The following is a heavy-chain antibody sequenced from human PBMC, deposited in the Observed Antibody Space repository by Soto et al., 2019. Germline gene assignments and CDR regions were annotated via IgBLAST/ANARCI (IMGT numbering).Heavy chain of an antibody. CDR1: GYTFTSYG. CDR2: ISAYNGNT. J-gene: IGHJ4*02. V-gene: IGHV1-18*01. D-gene: IGHD3-22*01. Sequence: ASVKVSCKASGYTFTSYGISWVRQAPGQGLEWMGWISAYNGNTNYAQKLQGRVTMTTDTSTSTAYMELRSLRSDDTAVYYCARERAYYDSSGYDDYWGQGTMVTVYS. CDR3: ARERAYYDSSGYDDY.